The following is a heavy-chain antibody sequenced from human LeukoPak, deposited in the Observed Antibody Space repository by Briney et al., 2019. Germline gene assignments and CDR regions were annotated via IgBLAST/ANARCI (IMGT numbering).Heavy chain of an antibody. J-gene: IGHJ3*02. CDR1: GYTFTGYY. Sequence: ASVKVSCKASGYTFTGYYMHWVRQAPGQGLEWMGWINPNSGGTNYAQKFQGRVTMTRDTSISTAYMELSRLRSDDTAVYYCARGAPYSGSYYEYAFDIWGQGTMVTVFS. CDR3: ARGAPYSGSYYEYAFDI. D-gene: IGHD1-26*01. CDR2: INPNSGGT. V-gene: IGHV1-2*02.